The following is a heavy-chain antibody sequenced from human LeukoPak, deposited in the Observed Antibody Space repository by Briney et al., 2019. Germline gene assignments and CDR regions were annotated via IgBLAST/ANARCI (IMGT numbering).Heavy chain of an antibody. V-gene: IGHV3-30-3*01. CDR2: ISYDGSNK. J-gene: IGHJ4*02. Sequence: GGSLRLSCAASGFTFSSYAMHWDRQAPGKGLEWVAVISYDGSNKYYADSVKGRFTISRDNSKNTLYLQMNSLRAEDTAVYYCARVSGPYYDSSGYFLWGQGTLVTVSS. CDR1: GFTFSSYA. CDR3: ARVSGPYYDSSGYFL. D-gene: IGHD3-22*01.